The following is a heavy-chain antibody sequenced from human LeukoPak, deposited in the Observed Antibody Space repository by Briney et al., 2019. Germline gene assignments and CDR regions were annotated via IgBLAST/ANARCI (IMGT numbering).Heavy chain of an antibody. CDR3: ARSRVVIIDHYYYYYYMDV. J-gene: IGHJ6*03. D-gene: IGHD3-3*01. Sequence: PSETLSLTCTVSGGSISSGDYYWSWIRQPPGKGLEWIGYIYYSGSTYYNPSLKSRVTISVDTSKNQFSPRLSSVTAADTAVYYCARSRVVIIDHYYYYYYMDVWGKGTTVTVSS. V-gene: IGHV4-30-4*08. CDR1: GGSISSGDYY. CDR2: IYYSGST.